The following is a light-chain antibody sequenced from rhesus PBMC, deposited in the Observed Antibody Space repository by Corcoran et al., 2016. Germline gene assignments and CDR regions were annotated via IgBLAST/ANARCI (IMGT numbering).Light chain of an antibody. J-gene: IGKJ2*01. CDR1: QGISSY. CDR2: VAS. CDR3: LQHHSFPYS. V-gene: IGKV1-28*03. Sequence: DIQMTQSPSSLSASVGDTVTITCRASQGISSYLNWFQQKPGKAPKLLIYVASSLESGVPARFSGSGAGTDFTLTISSLQPEDFAVYYCLQHHSFPYSFGQGTKVEIK.